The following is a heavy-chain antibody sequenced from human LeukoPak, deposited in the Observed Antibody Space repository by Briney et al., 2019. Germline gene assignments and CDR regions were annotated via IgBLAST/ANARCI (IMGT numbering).Heavy chain of an antibody. CDR3: AKRGQRGGYYDSSGYYGDY. CDR2: IRYDGSNK. CDR1: GFTFSSYG. Sequence: PGGSLRLSCAASGFTFSSYGMHWVRQAPGKGLEWVAFIRYDGSNKYYADSVKGRFTISRDNSKNTLYLQMNSLRAEDTAVYYCAKRGQRGGYYDSSGYYGDYWGQGTLVTVSS. V-gene: IGHV3-30*02. D-gene: IGHD3-22*01. J-gene: IGHJ4*02.